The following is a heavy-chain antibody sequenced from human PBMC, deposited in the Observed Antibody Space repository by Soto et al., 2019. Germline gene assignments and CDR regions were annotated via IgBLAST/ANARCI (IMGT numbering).Heavy chain of an antibody. CDR1: GFTFSDYY. J-gene: IGHJ4*02. CDR2: ISISGGTI. V-gene: IGHV3-11*01. Sequence: GGSLRLSCAVSGFTFSDYYMSWIRQAPGKGLEWLSYISISGGTIYYADSVKGRFSISRDNAKNSLYLQLSSLRAEDTAVYFCARERARVFDSWGQGTLVTVSS. CDR3: ARERARVFDS.